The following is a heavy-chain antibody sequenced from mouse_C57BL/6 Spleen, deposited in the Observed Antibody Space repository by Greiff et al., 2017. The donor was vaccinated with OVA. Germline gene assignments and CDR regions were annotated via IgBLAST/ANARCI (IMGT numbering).Heavy chain of an antibody. CDR2: ISSGSSTI. Sequence: EVKLMESGGGLVKPGGSLKLSCAASGFTFSDYGMHWVRQAPEKGLEWVAYISSGSSTIYYADTVKGRFTISRDNAKNTLFLQMTSLRSEDTAMYYCARKEGPNSSGPYYYAMDYWGQGTSVTVSS. J-gene: IGHJ4*01. CDR1: GFTFSDYG. D-gene: IGHD3-2*02. V-gene: IGHV5-17*01. CDR3: ARKEGPNSSGPYYYAMDY.